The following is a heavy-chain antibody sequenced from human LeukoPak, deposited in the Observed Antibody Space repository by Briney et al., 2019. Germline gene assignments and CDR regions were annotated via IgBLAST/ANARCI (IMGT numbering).Heavy chain of an antibody. J-gene: IGHJ6*03. CDR2: ISSSSSTI. Sequence: GGSLRLSCAASGFTFSSYSMNWVRQAPGKRLEWVSYISSSSSTIYYADSVKGRFTISRDNAKNSLYLQMNSLRAEDTAVYYCARGAPHYYYYYMDVWGKGTTVTVSS. V-gene: IGHV3-48*01. CDR1: GFTFSSYS. CDR3: ARGAPHYYYYYMDV.